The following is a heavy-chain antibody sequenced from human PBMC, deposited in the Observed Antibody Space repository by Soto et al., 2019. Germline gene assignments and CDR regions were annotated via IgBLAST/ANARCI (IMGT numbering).Heavy chain of an antibody. D-gene: IGHD3-9*01. CDR3: ARSSGVYDLLA. V-gene: IGHV1-3*01. Sequence: GASVKVSCKASGYTFTGYYMHWVRQAPGQRLEWMGWINAGNGNTKYAQKFQGRVTITRNTSASTAYMELSSLRSEDTAVYYCARSSGVYDLLAWGQGTLVTVSS. CDR2: INAGNGNT. J-gene: IGHJ5*02. CDR1: GYTFTGYY.